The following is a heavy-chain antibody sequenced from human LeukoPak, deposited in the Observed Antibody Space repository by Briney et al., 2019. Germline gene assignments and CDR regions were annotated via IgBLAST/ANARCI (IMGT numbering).Heavy chain of an antibody. CDR1: GFTFSSYT. Sequence: PGGSLRLSCAASGFTFSSYTMSWVRQAPGKGLEWVSSISSSGSYIYYADSVMGRFTISRDNAKNSLYLQMNSLTAEDTAVYYCARAEYTYGPRGFDFWGQGTLVTVSS. CDR3: ARAEYTYGPRGFDF. J-gene: IGHJ4*02. V-gene: IGHV3-21*01. D-gene: IGHD6-6*01. CDR2: ISSSGSYI.